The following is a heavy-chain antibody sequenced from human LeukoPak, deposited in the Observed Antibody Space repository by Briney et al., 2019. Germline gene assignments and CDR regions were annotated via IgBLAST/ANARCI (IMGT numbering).Heavy chain of an antibody. CDR3: ARLTHYYDSSGFDY. D-gene: IGHD3-22*01. V-gene: IGHV3-7*01. Sequence: GGSLRLSCVASGFTFSSYWMSWVRQAPGKGLEWVANINQDGSEKYYVDSVKGRFTISRDNAKNSLYLQMNSLRAEDTAVYYCARLTHYYDSSGFDYWGQGTLVTVSS. CDR2: INQDGSEK. CDR1: GFTFSSYW. J-gene: IGHJ4*02.